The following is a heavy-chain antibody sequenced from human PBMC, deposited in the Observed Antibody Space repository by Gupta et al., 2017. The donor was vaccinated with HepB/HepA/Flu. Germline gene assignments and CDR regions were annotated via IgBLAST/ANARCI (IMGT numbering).Heavy chain of an antibody. V-gene: IGHV3-74*01. CDR1: GFTFSSYW. D-gene: IGHD2-8*01. CDR2: IFNDGRMT. J-gene: IGHJ6*02. Sequence: EVQLVESGGDLVQPGGSLRLSCAASGFTFSSYWMHWVRQTPGKGLVWVSRIFNDGRMTTDADSVKGRFTISRDNAKNTLYLKMESLRAEDTAFYDGTRGKPNWLAVGGHVTTVTVYS. CDR3: TRGKPNWLAV.